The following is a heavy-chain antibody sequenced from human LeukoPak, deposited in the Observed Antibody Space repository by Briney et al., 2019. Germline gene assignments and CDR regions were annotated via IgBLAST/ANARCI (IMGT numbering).Heavy chain of an antibody. J-gene: IGHJ3*02. Sequence: SETLSLTCTVSGGSISNYYWSWIRQPAGKGLEWIGRFYTSGSTNYNPSLKSRVTMSVDTSKNQFSLKLSSVTAADTAVYYCACLTTADAFDIWGQGTMVTVSS. D-gene: IGHD3-22*01. V-gene: IGHV4-4*07. CDR1: GGSISNYY. CDR2: FYTSGST. CDR3: ACLTTADAFDI.